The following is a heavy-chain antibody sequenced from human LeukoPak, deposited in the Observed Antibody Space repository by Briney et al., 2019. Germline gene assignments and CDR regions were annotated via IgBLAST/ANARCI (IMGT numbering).Heavy chain of an antibody. CDR2: IYPGDSDT. Sequence: GESLKISCKGSGYSFTSCWIGWVRQMPGKGLEWMGIIYPGDSDTRYSPSFQGQVTISADKSISTAYLQWSSLKASDTAMYYCARRQYYDFWREAFDIWGQGTMVTVSS. CDR3: ARRQYYDFWREAFDI. J-gene: IGHJ3*02. V-gene: IGHV5-51*01. D-gene: IGHD3-3*01. CDR1: GYSFTSCW.